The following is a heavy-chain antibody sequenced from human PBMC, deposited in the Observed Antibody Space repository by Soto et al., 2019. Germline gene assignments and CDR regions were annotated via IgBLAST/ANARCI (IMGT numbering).Heavy chain of an antibody. CDR3: AGGSRKQYFDC. V-gene: IGHV3-23*01. J-gene: IGHJ4*02. CDR1: GFTFSNYA. D-gene: IGHD2-15*01. CDR2: IGGSGTTT. Sequence: GGSLRLSCAASGFTFSNYAMGWVRQAPGKGLEWVSTIGGSGTTTYYADSVKGRFTISRDNSKNTLYLQMNSLRAEDTAVYYCAGGSRKQYFDCWGQGTLVTVSS.